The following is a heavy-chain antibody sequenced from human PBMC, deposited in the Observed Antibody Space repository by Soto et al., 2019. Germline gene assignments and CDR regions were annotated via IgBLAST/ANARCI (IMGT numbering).Heavy chain of an antibody. J-gene: IGHJ4*02. D-gene: IGHD6-19*01. CDR1: GFTDSRNY. V-gene: IGHV3-66*01. CDR3: ARSTGWYCFDY. CDR2: IYSDDST. Sequence: EVELVESGGGLVQPGGTLRLSCAASGFTDSRNYMSWARQAPGKGLEWVSVIYSDDSTFYADSVKGRFTISRDKSKNTLFLQMNSLSAEDTATYYCARSTGWYCFDYWGQGALVTVSS.